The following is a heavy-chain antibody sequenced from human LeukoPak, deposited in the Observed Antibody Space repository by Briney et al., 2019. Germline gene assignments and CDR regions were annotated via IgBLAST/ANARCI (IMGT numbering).Heavy chain of an antibody. CDR2: IYYSGST. CDR1: GGSISSYY. CDR3: AGYTYGYYFDY. Sequence: SETLSLTCSVSGGSISSYYWSWIRQPPGKGLEWIGYIYYSGSTNYNPSLKSRVTISVDMSKNQFSLKLSSATAADTAVYYCAGYTYGYYFDYWGQGTLVTVSS. V-gene: IGHV4-59*01. D-gene: IGHD5-18*01. J-gene: IGHJ4*02.